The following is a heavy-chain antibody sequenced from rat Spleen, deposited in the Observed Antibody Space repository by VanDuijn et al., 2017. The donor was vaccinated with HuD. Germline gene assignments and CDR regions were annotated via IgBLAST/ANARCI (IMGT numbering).Heavy chain of an antibody. V-gene: IGHV5S10*01. D-gene: IGHD5-1*01. CDR3: ATSQLGPGY. J-gene: IGHJ2*01. Sequence: EVQLVESGGGLVQPGRSLKLSCAASGFTFSDYNMAWVRQAPKKGLEWVATIIYDGSGTYYGDSVKGRFTISRDNAKSTLYLQMDSLRSEDTATYYCATSQLGPGYWGQGVMVTVSS. CDR2: IIYDGSGT. CDR1: GFTFSDYN.